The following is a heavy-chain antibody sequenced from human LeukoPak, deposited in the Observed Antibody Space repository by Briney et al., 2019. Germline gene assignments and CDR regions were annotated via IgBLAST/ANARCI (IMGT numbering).Heavy chain of an antibody. J-gene: IGHJ6*03. CDR2: IYTSGGT. CDR1: GGSISSGSYY. Sequence: PSQTLSLTCTVSGGSISSGSYYWSWIRQPAGKGLEWIGRIYTSGGTNYNPSLKSRVTISVDTSKNQFSLKLSSVTAADTAVYYCARVVPAANYYYYMDVWGKGTTVTISS. CDR3: ARVVPAANYYYYMDV. V-gene: IGHV4-61*02. D-gene: IGHD2-2*01.